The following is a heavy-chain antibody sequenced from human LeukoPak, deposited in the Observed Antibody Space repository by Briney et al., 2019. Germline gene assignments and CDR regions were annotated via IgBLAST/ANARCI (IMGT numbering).Heavy chain of an antibody. V-gene: IGHV4-30-4*01. CDR2: IYYSGST. CDR1: GGSISSGDYY. D-gene: IGHD6-13*01. CDR3: ARESSKYSSNLDY. Sequence: PSQTLSLTCTVSGGSISSGDYYWSWIRQPPGKGLEWIGYIYYSGSTYYNPSLKSRVTISVDTSKNQFSLKLSSVTAADTAVYYCARESSKYSSNLDYWGQGTLVTVSS. J-gene: IGHJ4*02.